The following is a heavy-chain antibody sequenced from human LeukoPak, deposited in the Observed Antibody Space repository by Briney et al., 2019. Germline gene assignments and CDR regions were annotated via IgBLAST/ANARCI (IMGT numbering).Heavy chain of an antibody. Sequence: SETLSLTCTVYGGSFSGYYWSWIRQPPGKGLEWIGEINHDGSTNYNPSLKSRVTISVDTSKKQVFLKLRSVTAADTAVFYCARGLNKLYYFDYWGQGSLVTVSS. CDR3: ARGLNKLYYFDY. D-gene: IGHD1-7*01. CDR1: GGSFSGYY. J-gene: IGHJ4*02. CDR2: INHDGST. V-gene: IGHV4-34*01.